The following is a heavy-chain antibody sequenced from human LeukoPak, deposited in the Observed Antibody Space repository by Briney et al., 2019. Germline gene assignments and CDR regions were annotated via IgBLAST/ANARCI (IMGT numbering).Heavy chain of an antibody. Sequence: GASVKVSCKASGYTFTGYYMHWVRQAPGQGLEWMGRIIPILGIANYAQKFQGRVTITADKSTSTAYMELSSLRSEDTAVYYCAYSSSWRHLDYWGQGTLVTVSS. D-gene: IGHD6-13*01. J-gene: IGHJ4*02. CDR1: GYTFTGYY. CDR3: AYSSSWRHLDY. CDR2: IIPILGIA. V-gene: IGHV1-69*02.